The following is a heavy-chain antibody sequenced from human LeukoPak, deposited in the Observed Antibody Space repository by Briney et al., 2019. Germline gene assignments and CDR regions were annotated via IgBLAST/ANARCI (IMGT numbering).Heavy chain of an antibody. CDR3: ARTPTYYDKGFDP. Sequence: ASVKVSCKASGYAFTGYYMHWVRQAPGQGLEWMGWINPNSGGTNYAQKFQGWVTMTRDTSISTAYMELSRLRSDDTAVYYCARTPTYYDKGFDPWGQGTLVTVSS. CDR1: GYAFTGYY. V-gene: IGHV1-2*04. CDR2: INPNSGGT. D-gene: IGHD3-9*01. J-gene: IGHJ5*02.